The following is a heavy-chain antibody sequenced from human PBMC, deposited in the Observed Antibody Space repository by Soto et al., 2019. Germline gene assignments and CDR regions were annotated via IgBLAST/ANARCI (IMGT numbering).Heavy chain of an antibody. D-gene: IGHD2-21*02. CDR2: IYYSGST. CDR3: ARHVTTYCGGDCYSGPFDY. V-gene: IGHV4-39*01. Sequence: PSETLSLTCTVSGGSISSSSYYWGWIRQPPGKGLEWIGSIYYSGSTYYNPSLRSRVTISVDTSKNQFSLKLSSVTAADTAVYYCARHVTTYCGGDCYSGPFDYWGQGTLVTVSS. J-gene: IGHJ4*02. CDR1: GGSISSSSYY.